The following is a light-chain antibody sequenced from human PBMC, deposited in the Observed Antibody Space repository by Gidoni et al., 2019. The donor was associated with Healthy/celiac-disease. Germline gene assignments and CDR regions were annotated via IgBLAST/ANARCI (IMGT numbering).Light chain of an antibody. CDR3: CSYAGSSTFVV. CDR1: SSYVGSYNL. Sequence: QSALTQPASESGSPGQSITISCTGTSSYVGSYNLVSWYQQHPCKAPKLMIYEGSKRPSGVSNRFSGSKSGNTASLTISGLQAEDEADYYCCSYAGSSTFVVFGGGTKLTVL. J-gene: IGLJ2*01. CDR2: EGS. V-gene: IGLV2-23*01.